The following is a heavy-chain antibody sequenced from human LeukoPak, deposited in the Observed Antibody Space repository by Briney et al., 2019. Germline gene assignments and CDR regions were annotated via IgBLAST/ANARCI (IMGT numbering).Heavy chain of an antibody. J-gene: IGHJ4*02. Sequence: SETLSLTCTVSGGSISSYYWSWIRQPPGKGLEWIGYIYYSGSTNYNPSLKSRVTISVDTSKNQFSLKLSSVTAADTAVYYCARSSGDYGSEYFDYWGQGTLVTVSS. V-gene: IGHV4-59*08. D-gene: IGHD4-17*01. CDR2: IYYSGST. CDR1: GGSISSYY. CDR3: ARSSGDYGSEYFDY.